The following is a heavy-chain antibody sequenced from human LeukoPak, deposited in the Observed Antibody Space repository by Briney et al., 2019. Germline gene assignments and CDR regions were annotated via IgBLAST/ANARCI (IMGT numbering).Heavy chain of an antibody. V-gene: IGHV3-74*01. D-gene: IGHD2-2*01. J-gene: IGHJ4*02. CDR1: GFTFSTYW. CDR2: FNSDGITT. Sequence: GGSLRLSCAASGFTFSTYWMHWVRQAPGKGLVWVSRFNSDGITTSYADSVKGRFTISRDNAKNTLYLQMNSLRAEDTAVYYCARGRYYLDSWGQGTLVTISS. CDR3: ARGRYYLDS.